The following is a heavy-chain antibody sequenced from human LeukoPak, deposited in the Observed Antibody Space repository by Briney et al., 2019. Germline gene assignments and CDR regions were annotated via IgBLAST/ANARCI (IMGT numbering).Heavy chain of an antibody. CDR3: VAYNYYYYYMDV. J-gene: IGHJ6*03. CDR1: GGSIRSSNYF. CDR2: IYYSGTS. D-gene: IGHD1-14*01. V-gene: IGHV4-39*07. Sequence: SETLSLTCTVSGGSIRSSNYFWAWIRQPPGKGLEWIGNIYYSGTSYSNPSLKSRVTISVDTSKNQFSLKLSSVTAADTAVYYCVAYNYYYYYMDVWGKGTTVTISS.